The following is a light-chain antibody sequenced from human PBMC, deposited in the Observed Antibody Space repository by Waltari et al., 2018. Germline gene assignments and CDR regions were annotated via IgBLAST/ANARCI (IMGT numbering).Light chain of an antibody. Sequence: EIMLTQSPGTLSWSQGERATLSCRASQSITRYLPWYQHKPGQAPRLLIYDASSRATGIPDRFRGIGSETDFSLTSSRLEPKDFAVYYCQKYGSLPATFGQGTKVEMK. CDR1: QSITRY. CDR3: QKYGSLPAT. V-gene: IGKV3-20*01. CDR2: DAS. J-gene: IGKJ1*01.